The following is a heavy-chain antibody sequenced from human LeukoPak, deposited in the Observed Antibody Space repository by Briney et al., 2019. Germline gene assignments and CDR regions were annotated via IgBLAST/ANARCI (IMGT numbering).Heavy chain of an antibody. V-gene: IGHV4-31*03. J-gene: IGHJ3*02. CDR2: IYYIGNT. CDR3: ARDRNGVVNAFDI. Sequence: SETLSLTCTVSGGSISSGGYYWSWIRQHPGKGLEWIGYIYYIGNTYYNPSLKGRLTMSVDTSKDQFSLKLSSVTAADTAAYYCARDRNGVVNAFDIWGQGTMVTVSS. CDR1: GGSISSGGYY. D-gene: IGHD2-8*01.